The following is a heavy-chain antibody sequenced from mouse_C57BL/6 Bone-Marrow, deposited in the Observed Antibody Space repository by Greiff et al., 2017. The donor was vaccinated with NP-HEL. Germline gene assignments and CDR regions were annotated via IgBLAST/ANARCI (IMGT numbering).Heavy chain of an antibody. CDR2: IDPNSGGT. D-gene: IGHD1-1*01. CDR1: GYTFTSYW. CDR3: ARWDGSSYDWYFDV. Sequence: QVHVKQPGAELVKPGASVKLSCKASGYTFTSYWMHWVKQRPGRGLEWIGRIDPNSGGTKYNEKFKSKATLTVDKPSSTAYMQLSSLTSEDSAVYYCARWDGSSYDWYFDVWGTGTTVTVSS. V-gene: IGHV1-72*01. J-gene: IGHJ1*03.